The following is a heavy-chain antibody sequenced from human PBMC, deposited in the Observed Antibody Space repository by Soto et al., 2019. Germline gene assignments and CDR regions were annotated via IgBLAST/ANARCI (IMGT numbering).Heavy chain of an antibody. CDR3: ARDRPGGNRNYYYYYGMDV. V-gene: IGHV3-48*03. D-gene: IGHD2-15*01. CDR1: GFTFSSYE. CDR2: ISSSGSTI. J-gene: IGHJ6*02. Sequence: EVQLVESGGGLVQPGGSLRLSCAASGFTFSSYEMNWVRQAPGKGLEWVSYISSSGSTIYYADSVKGRFTISRDNAKNSLYLQMNSLRAEDTAVYYCARDRPGGNRNYYYYYGMDVWGQGTTVTVSS.